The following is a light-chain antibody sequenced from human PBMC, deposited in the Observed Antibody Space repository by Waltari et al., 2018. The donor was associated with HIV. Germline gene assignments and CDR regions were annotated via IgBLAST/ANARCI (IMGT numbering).Light chain of an antibody. Sequence: DIQMTQSRSTLSASVGDSVTIPCRSSQSISRSLAWYQQQPGRAPKLLIYKTSTLHSGVPSRFSGSGSGTEFSLTISSLQPDDFATYYCQQDQSYSLTFGQGTRLEIK. J-gene: IGKJ5*01. CDR2: KTS. V-gene: IGKV1-5*03. CDR3: QQDQSYSLT. CDR1: QSISRS.